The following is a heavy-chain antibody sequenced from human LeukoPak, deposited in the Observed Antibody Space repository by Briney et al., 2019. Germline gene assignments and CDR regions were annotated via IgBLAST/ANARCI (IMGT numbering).Heavy chain of an antibody. J-gene: IGHJ6*03. CDR3: ARVGGTTRADYYYYMDV. V-gene: IGHV4-34*01. Sequence: PSETLSLTCAVYGGSFSGYYWSWIRQPPGKGLEWIGEINHSGSTNYNPSLKSRVTMSVDTSKNQFSLKLSSVTAAGTAVYYCARVGGTTRADYYYYMDVWGKGTTVTVSS. D-gene: IGHD4-11*01. CDR2: INHSGST. CDR1: GGSFSGYY.